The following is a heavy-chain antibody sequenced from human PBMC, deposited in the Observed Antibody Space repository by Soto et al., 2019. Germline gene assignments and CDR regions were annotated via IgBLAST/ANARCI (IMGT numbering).Heavy chain of an antibody. CDR2: ISYDGSDK. Sequence: QVHLVESGGGVVQPGRSLRLSCAASGFTFSNYAMHWVRQAPGKGLEWVAVISYDGSDKYNANSVKGRFTISRDNSTNTLYLQMNSLRAEETAVYYCARDTGPNGYNYYYFGMDVWGQGTTVTVSS. CDR1: GFTFSNYA. D-gene: IGHD5-18*01. CDR3: ARDTGPNGYNYYYFGMDV. V-gene: IGHV3-30-3*01. J-gene: IGHJ6*02.